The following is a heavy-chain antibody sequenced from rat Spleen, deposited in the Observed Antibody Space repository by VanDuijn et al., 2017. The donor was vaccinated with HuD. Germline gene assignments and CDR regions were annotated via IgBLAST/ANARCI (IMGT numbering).Heavy chain of an antibody. D-gene: IGHD1-9*01. V-gene: IGHV5-29*01. Sequence: EVQLVESDGGLVQPGRSLKLSCAASGFTFSDYYMAWVRQAPTKGLEWVATISYDGSTTYYRDSVKGRFTISTDNAKSTLSLQMDSLRSEDTATYYCARRHYGYTDYFDYWGQGVMVTVSS. CDR3: ARRHYGYTDYFDY. CDR1: GFTFSDYY. CDR2: ISYDGSTT. J-gene: IGHJ2*01.